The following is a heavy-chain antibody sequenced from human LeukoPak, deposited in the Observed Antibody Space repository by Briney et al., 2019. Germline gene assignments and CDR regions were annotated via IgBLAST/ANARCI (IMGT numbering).Heavy chain of an antibody. CDR2: IYSGGST. V-gene: IGHV3-53*05. D-gene: IGHD3-10*01. CDR1: GFTVSSNY. CDR3: AKDNSYYYGSGSSDYGMDV. Sequence: GGSLRLSCAASGFTVSSNYMSWVRQAPGKGLEWVSVIYSGGSTYYADSVKGRFTISRDNSKNTLYLQMNSLRAEDTAVYYCAKDNSYYYGSGSSDYGMDVWGQGTTVTVSS. J-gene: IGHJ6*02.